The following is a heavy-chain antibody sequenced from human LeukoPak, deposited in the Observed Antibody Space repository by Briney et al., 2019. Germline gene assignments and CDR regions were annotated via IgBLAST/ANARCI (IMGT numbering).Heavy chain of an antibody. Sequence: GGSLRLSCAASGFTFSSYEMNWVRQAPGKGLEWVSYISSRATAIYYADSVKGRFTISRDNAKNSLYLQMNSLRAEDTAVYYCARDWEMATDYMDVWGKGTTVTVSS. J-gene: IGHJ6*03. D-gene: IGHD5-24*01. CDR3: ARDWEMATDYMDV. CDR2: ISSRATAI. V-gene: IGHV3-48*03. CDR1: GFTFSSYE.